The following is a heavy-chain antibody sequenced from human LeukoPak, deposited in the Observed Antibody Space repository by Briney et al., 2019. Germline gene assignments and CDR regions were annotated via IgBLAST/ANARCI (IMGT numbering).Heavy chain of an antibody. D-gene: IGHD5-12*01. J-gene: IGHJ2*01. CDR1: GYTFTGYY. CDR2: INPNSGGT. Sequence: ASVKVSCKASGYTFTGYYMHWVRQAPGQGLEWMGWINPNSGGTNYAQKFQGRVTMTRDTSISTAYMELSRLRSDDTAVYYCARGSVDIVATIISYWYFDLWGRRTLVTVSS. CDR3: ARGSVDIVATIISYWYFDL. V-gene: IGHV1-2*02.